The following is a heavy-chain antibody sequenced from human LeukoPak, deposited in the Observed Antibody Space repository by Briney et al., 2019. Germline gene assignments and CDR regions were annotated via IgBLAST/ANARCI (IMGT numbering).Heavy chain of an antibody. CDR3: AEVGARGPVFDY. CDR2: IYYSGST. D-gene: IGHD1-26*01. J-gene: IGHJ4*02. V-gene: IGHV4-59*01. CDR1: GGSISRYY. Sequence: SETLSLTCTVSGGSISRYYWSWLRQPPGKGLEWIGYIYYSGSTNYNPSLKSRVTISVDTSKNQFSLKLSSVTAADTAVYYCAEVGARGPVFDYWGQGTLVTVSS.